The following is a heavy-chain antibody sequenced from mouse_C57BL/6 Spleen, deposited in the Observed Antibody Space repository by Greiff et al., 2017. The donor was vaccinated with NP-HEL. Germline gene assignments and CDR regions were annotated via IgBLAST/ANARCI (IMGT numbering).Heavy chain of an antibody. Sequence: VMLVESGPELVKPGASVKISCKASGYAFSSSWMNWVKQRPGKGLEWIGRIYPGDGDTNYNGKFKGKATLTADKSSSTAYMQLSSLTSEDSAVYFCARWGGLYYFDYWGQGTTLTVSS. V-gene: IGHV1-82*01. J-gene: IGHJ2*01. CDR3: ARWGGLYYFDY. D-gene: IGHD1-1*02. CDR2: IYPGDGDT. CDR1: GYAFSSSW.